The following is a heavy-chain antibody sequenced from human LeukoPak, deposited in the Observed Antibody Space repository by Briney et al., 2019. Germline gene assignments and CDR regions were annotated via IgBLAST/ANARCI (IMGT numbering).Heavy chain of an antibody. Sequence: PGGSLRLSCAASGFTFSSYWMHWVRQAPGKGLVWVSRINTDGSTTTYADSVEGRFTISRDNAKNTLYLQMNSLRAEDTAVYYCVRDLAGFHDYWGQGTLVTVSS. CDR3: VRDLAGFHDY. J-gene: IGHJ4*02. V-gene: IGHV3-74*01. CDR2: INTDGSTT. CDR1: GFTFSSYW.